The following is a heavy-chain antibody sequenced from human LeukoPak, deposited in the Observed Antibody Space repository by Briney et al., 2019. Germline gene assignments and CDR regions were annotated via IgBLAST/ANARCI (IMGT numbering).Heavy chain of an antibody. D-gene: IGHD3-10*01. CDR3: ATRITMVRGVMNWFDP. CDR1: GFTFSSYG. J-gene: IGHJ5*02. CDR2: ISYDGSNK. V-gene: IGHV3-30*03. Sequence: GGTLRFSCAASGFTFSSYGMHWVRQAPGKGLEGVAVISYDGSNKYYADSVKVRFTISTDNSKNTLYLQMNRLRAEDTAVYYCATRITMVRGVMNWFDPWGQGTLVTVSS.